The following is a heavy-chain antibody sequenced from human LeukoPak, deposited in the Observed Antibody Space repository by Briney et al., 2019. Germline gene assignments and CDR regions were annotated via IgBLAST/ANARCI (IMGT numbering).Heavy chain of an antibody. V-gene: IGHV3-21*01. CDR2: ISSSSSYI. CDR1: GFTFSSYS. D-gene: IGHD6-13*01. Sequence: KSGGSLRLSCAASGFTFSSYSMNWVRQAPGKGLEWVSSISSSSSYIYYADSVKGRCTISRDNAKNSLYLQMNSLRPADTAVYYCARAYSSIPEGYWGQGTLVTVSS. J-gene: IGHJ4*02. CDR3: ARAYSSIPEGY.